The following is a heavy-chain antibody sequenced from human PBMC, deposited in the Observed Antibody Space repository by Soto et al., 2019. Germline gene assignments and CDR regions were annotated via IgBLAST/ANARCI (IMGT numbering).Heavy chain of an antibody. CDR3: ARDVSRPYCSSTAALLCPGAFDI. D-gene: IGHD2-2*01. J-gene: IGHJ3*02. CDR1: GYTFTSYY. Sequence: GASVKVSCKASGYTFTSYYMHWVRQAPGQGLEWMGTINPSGGSTSYAQKFQGRVTMTRDTSTSTVYMELSSLRSEDTAVYYCARDVSRPYCSSTAALLCPGAFDIWGQGTMVTVSS. CDR2: INPSGGST. V-gene: IGHV1-46*03.